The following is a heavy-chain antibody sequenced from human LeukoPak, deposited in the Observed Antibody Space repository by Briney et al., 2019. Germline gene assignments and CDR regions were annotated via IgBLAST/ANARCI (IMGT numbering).Heavy chain of an antibody. D-gene: IGHD4-23*01. CDR3: ARTLLALTYYGGNSEAFDT. V-gene: IGHV4-59*01. J-gene: IGHJ3*02. Sequence: PSETLSLTCTVSGGSISSYYWSWIRQPPGKGLEWIGYIYYSGSTNYNPSLKSRVTISVDTSKNQFSLKLSSVTAADTAVYYCARTLLALTYYGGNSEAFDTWGQGTMVTVSS. CDR2: IYYSGST. CDR1: GGSISSYY.